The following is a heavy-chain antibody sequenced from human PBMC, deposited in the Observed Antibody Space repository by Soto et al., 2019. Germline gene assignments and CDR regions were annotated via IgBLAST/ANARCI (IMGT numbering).Heavy chain of an antibody. V-gene: IGHV3-21*01. CDR1: GFTFSSYS. CDR2: TSRSSSYI. CDR3: ARDLHDYVSFRFDP. J-gene: IGHJ5*02. Sequence: EVQLVESGGGLVKPGGSLRLSCAASGFTFSSYSMNWVRQAPGKGLEWVSSTSRSSSYIYYADSVKGRFTISRDNAKNSLYLQMNGLRGADTAVYYCARDLHDYVSFRFDPWGQGTLVTVSS. D-gene: IGHD3-16*01.